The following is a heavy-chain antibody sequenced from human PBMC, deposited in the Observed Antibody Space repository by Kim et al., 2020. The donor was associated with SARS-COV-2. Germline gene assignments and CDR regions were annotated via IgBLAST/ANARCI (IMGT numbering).Heavy chain of an antibody. Sequence: GGSLRLSCAASGFTFSSYAMHWVRQAPGKGLEWVAVISYDGSNKYDADSVKGRFTISRDNSKNTLYLQMNSLRAEDTAVYYCARSNSGSYSGGWSYWGQGTLVTVSS. J-gene: IGHJ4*02. CDR2: ISYDGSNK. D-gene: IGHD1-26*01. V-gene: IGHV3-30-3*01. CDR3: ARSNSGSYSGGWSY. CDR1: GFTFSSYA.